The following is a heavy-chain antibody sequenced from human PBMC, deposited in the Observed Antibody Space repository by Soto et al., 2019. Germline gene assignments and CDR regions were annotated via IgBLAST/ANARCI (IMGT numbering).Heavy chain of an antibody. CDR2: IYHSGST. CDR1: GGSISSSNW. D-gene: IGHD6-19*01. V-gene: IGHV4-4*02. Sequence: QVQLQESGPGLVKPSGTLSLTCAVSGGSISSSNWWSWVRQPPGKGLEWIGEIYHSGSTNYNPSLKSRFTRSVDKSKNQFPLKLSSVTAADTAMYYCARRGAVGGEGFQHWGQGTLVTVSS. J-gene: IGHJ1*01. CDR3: ARRGAVGGEGFQH.